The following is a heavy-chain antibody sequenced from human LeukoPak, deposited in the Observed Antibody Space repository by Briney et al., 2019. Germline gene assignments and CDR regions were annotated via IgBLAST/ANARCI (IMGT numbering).Heavy chain of an antibody. D-gene: IGHD7-27*01. CDR2: IGNNGGGI. CDR1: GFTFSTYT. V-gene: IGHV3-23*01. J-gene: IGHJ4*02. Sequence: GGSLRLSCAASGFTFSTYTMYWVRHPPGMRLEWVSIIGNNGGGIHYADSVRGRFTISRDNSKNALYLQMNSLRVEDTAVYYCAIDPNWGTHSWGQGVLVTVSS. CDR3: AIDPNWGTHS.